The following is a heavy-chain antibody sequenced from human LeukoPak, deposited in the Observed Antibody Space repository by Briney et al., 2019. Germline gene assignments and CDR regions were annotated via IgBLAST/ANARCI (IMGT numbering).Heavy chain of an antibody. J-gene: IGHJ5*02. CDR1: GFTFSSYS. CDR3: ARWGYSSFDP. Sequence: GGSLRLSCAASGFTFSSYSMTWVRQAPGKGLEWVSYISSSSSTIYYADSVKGRFTISRDNAKNSLYLQMNSLRAEDTAVYYCARWGYSSFDPWGQGTLVTVSS. CDR2: ISSSSSTI. V-gene: IGHV3-48*01. D-gene: IGHD3-16*01.